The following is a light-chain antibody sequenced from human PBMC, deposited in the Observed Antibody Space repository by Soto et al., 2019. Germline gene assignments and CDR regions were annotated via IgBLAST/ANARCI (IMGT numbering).Light chain of an antibody. V-gene: IGKV3D-15*01. CDR1: ESISTN. Sequence: EIVMTQSPATLSVSPGERVTLSCRASESISTNLVWYQQKPGQAPRLLIYDASNRATGIPARFSGSGSGTDFTLTISSLEPEDFAVYYCQQYNNWPALTFGGGTKVDIK. CDR3: QQYNNWPALT. J-gene: IGKJ4*01. CDR2: DAS.